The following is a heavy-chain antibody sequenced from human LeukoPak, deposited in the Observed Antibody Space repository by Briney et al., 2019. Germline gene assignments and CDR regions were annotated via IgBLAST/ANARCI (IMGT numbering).Heavy chain of an antibody. V-gene: IGHV3-20*04. CDR2: INWNGGST. Sequence: PGGSLRLSCAASGFTFDDYGMGWVRQAPGKGLEWVSGINWNGGSTGYADSVKGRFTISRDNAKNSLYLQMNSLRAEDTALYYCARGSYDSWLPYFDYWGQGTLVTVSS. CDR3: ARGSYDSWLPYFDY. D-gene: IGHD3-22*01. CDR1: GFTFDDYG. J-gene: IGHJ4*02.